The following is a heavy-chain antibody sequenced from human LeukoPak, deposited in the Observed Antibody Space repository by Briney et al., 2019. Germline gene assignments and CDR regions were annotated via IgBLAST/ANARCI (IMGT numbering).Heavy chain of an antibody. CDR1: GGSMSSSSYY. CDR3: VRVRGYWLVRGYLDY. Sequence: PSETLSLTCTVSGGSMSSSSYYWGWIRQSPGKGLEWIGSIYYSGANHYNPSLKSRVIMSVDTSKNQFSVKLTSVTATDTAVYYCVRVRGYWLVRGYLDYWGQGTQVTVSS. J-gene: IGHJ4*02. D-gene: IGHD6-19*01. V-gene: IGHV4-39*02. CDR2: IYYSGAN.